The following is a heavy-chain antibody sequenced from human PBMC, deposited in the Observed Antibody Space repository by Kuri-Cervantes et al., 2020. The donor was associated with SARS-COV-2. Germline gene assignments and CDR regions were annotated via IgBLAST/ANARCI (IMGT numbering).Heavy chain of an antibody. V-gene: IGHV4-34*01. CDR1: GGSFSGYD. CDR2: INHSGYT. D-gene: IGHD4/OR15-4a*01. CDR3: ARDPNANHNNWFDP. Sequence: SETLSLTCAVYGGSFSGYDWSWIRQPPGKGLEWIGEINHSGYTKYNPSLKSRVTISVDTSKNQFSLKLSSVTAADTAVYYCARDPNANHNNWFDPWGQGTLVTVSS. J-gene: IGHJ5*02.